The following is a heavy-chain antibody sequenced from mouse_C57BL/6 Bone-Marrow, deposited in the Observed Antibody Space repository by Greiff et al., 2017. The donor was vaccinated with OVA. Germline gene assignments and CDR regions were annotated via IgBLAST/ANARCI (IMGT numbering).Heavy chain of an antibody. Sequence: QVQLQQSGAELMKPGASVKLSCKATGSPFTGYWIEWVKQRPGHGLEWIGELLPGSGSTNYNEKFKGKATFTADTASNTAYMQLSSLTTEDSAIYYCARLVLRYSYWYFDVWGTGTTVTVSS. V-gene: IGHV1-9*01. D-gene: IGHD1-1*01. CDR1: GSPFTGYW. CDR2: LLPGSGST. CDR3: ARLVLRYSYWYFDV. J-gene: IGHJ1*03.